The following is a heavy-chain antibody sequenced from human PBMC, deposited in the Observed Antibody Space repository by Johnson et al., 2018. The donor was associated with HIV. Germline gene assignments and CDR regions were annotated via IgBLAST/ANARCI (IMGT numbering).Heavy chain of an antibody. V-gene: IGHV3-30*02. CDR1: GFTFSSYG. Sequence: VQLMESGGGVVQPGGSLRLSCEASGFTFSSYGMHWVRQAPGKGLEWVAFIRYDGSNKYYADSVKGRFTISRDNSKNTLYLQMNSLRAEDTAVYYCAKDRALTYYYDSSGSDAFDIWGQGTMVTVSS. CDR2: IRYDGSNK. CDR3: AKDRALTYYYDSSGSDAFDI. J-gene: IGHJ3*02. D-gene: IGHD3-22*01.